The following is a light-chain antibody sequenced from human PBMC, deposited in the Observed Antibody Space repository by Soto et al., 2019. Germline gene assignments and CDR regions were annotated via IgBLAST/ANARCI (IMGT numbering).Light chain of an antibody. CDR1: QSVSSN. V-gene: IGKV3-15*01. Sequence: EIVMTQSPATLSVSPGERATLSCRASQSVSSNLAWYQQKPGQAPRLLIYGASTRATGIPARFSGSGSGTEFTLTISSRQSEDFAVYYCQHYNNWPPVTFGQGTKVEIK. CDR3: QHYNNWPPVT. CDR2: GAS. J-gene: IGKJ1*01.